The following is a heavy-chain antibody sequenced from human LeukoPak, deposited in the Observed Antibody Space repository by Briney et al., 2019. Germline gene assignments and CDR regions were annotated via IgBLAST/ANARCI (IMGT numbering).Heavy chain of an antibody. Sequence: GGSLRLSCAASGFTISTYAMYWVRQAPGKGLEWVTVISYDGGNKYYADSVKGRFTISKDNSKNRLYLQMNSLRAEDTAVYYCARGRLADYYYYGMDVWGQGTTVTVSS. CDR3: ARGRLADYYYYGMDV. CDR2: ISYDGGNK. CDR1: GFTISTYA. J-gene: IGHJ6*02. D-gene: IGHD6-6*01. V-gene: IGHV3-30-3*01.